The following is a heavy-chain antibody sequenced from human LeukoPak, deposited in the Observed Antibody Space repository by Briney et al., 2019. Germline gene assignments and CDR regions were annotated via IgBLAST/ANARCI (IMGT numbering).Heavy chain of an antibody. D-gene: IGHD2-21*01. CDR3: ARGHSGDGYHFDY. CDR1: GYTFTDYY. J-gene: IGHJ4*02. CDR2: INPTSGGT. Sequence: RASVTVSCKASGYTFTDYYVNWVRQAPGQGLEWVGWINPTSGGTSYAQKFQGRVTLTRDTSSNTAYMDLSSLRYDDTAIYYCARGHSGDGYHFDYWGQGTLVTVSS. V-gene: IGHV1-2*02.